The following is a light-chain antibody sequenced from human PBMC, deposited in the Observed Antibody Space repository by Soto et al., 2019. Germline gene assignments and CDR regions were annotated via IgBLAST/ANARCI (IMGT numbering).Light chain of an antibody. Sequence: QSALTQPASVSGSPGQSITISCTGTSSDIGRFNYVSWYQQHPGKVPKLMIYEVSNRPSAVSNRFSGSKSGNTASLTISGLQAEEGADYYCSSHTISNPQVCGGGTKLTVL. J-gene: IGLJ3*02. CDR1: SSDIGRFNY. V-gene: IGLV2-14*01. CDR2: EVS. CDR3: SSHTISNPQV.